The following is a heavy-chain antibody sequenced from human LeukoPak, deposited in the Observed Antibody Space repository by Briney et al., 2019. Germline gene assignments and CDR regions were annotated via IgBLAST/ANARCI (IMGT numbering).Heavy chain of an antibody. J-gene: IGHJ4*02. CDR3: AKDYCSGGSCYSFDY. Sequence: GGSLRLSCAASGFTFSSYGMHWVRQAPGKGLEWVAVISYDGSNKYYADSVKGRFTISRDNSKNTLYLQMSSLRAEDTAVYCCAKDYCSGGSCYSFDYWGQGTLVTVSS. D-gene: IGHD2-15*01. V-gene: IGHV3-30*18. CDR2: ISYDGSNK. CDR1: GFTFSSYG.